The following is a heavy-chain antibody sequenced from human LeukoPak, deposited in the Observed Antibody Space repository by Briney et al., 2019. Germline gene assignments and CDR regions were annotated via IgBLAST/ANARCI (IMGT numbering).Heavy chain of an antibody. J-gene: IGHJ4*02. V-gene: IGHV4-59*01. CDR1: GASINRDY. Sequence: SETLSLTCTVSGASINRDYWSWLRQTPGKGLEWIGYIHYTGSTNYNPSLKSRVTISLDTSKNQFSLKLSSVTAADTAVYYCAREGYTASYYFLDFWSQGTLVTVSP. CDR2: IHYTGST. D-gene: IGHD1-26*01. CDR3: AREGYTASYYFLDF.